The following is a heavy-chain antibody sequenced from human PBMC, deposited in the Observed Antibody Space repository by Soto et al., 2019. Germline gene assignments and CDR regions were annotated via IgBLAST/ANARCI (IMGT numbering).Heavy chain of an antibody. J-gene: IGHJ4*02. CDR2: IYYSVST. CDR3: ARTPDH. Sequence: QVQLQESVPGLLKPSQTLSLTCTFSGGSISSGGYSWSWIRQHPGKGLECIGYIYYSVSTYYNTSLKSRVTISVDTSKNQLYLKLSAVTAADTAVYYCARTPDHWGQRTLVTVSS. CDR1: GGSISSGGYS. D-gene: IGHD2-15*01. V-gene: IGHV4-31*03.